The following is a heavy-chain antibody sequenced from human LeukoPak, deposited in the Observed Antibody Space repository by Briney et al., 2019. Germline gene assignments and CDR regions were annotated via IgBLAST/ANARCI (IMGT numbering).Heavy chain of an antibody. Sequence: GGSLRLSCAASGLTFSSYSMNWVRQAPGKGLEWVSSISSSSSYIYYADSVKGRFTISRDNAKNSLYLQMNGLRAEDTAVYYCARDRIPAAITGDAFDIWGQGTMVTVSS. D-gene: IGHD2-2*02. CDR1: GLTFSSYS. V-gene: IGHV3-21*01. J-gene: IGHJ3*02. CDR3: ARDRIPAAITGDAFDI. CDR2: ISSSSSYI.